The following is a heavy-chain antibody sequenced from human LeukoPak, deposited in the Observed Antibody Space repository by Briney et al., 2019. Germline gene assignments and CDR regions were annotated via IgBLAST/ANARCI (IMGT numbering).Heavy chain of an antibody. Sequence: PSETLSLTCTVSGGSISSSSYYWGWIRQPPGKGLEWIGSIYYSGSTYYNPSLKSRVTISVDTSKNQFSLKLSSVTAADTAVYYCARDFLPFSGEDIVVVPAAMGWFDPWGQGTLVTVSS. J-gene: IGHJ5*02. CDR2: IYYSGST. CDR1: GGSISSSSYY. CDR3: ARDFLPFSGEDIVVVPAAMGWFDP. D-gene: IGHD2-2*01. V-gene: IGHV4-39*07.